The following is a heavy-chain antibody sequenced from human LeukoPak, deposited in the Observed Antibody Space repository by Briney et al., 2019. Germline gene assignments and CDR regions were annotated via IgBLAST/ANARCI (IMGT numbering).Heavy chain of an antibody. CDR2: IYHSGST. CDR3: ACGARELLDY. Sequence: PLETLSLTCTVSGYSISSGYYWGWIRQPPGQGLEWIGSIYHSGSTYYNPSLKSRVTIPVDTSKNQFSLKLSSVTAADTAVYYCACGARELLDYWGQGTLVTVSS. V-gene: IGHV4-38-2*02. D-gene: IGHD5-24*01. CDR1: GYSISSGYY. J-gene: IGHJ4*02.